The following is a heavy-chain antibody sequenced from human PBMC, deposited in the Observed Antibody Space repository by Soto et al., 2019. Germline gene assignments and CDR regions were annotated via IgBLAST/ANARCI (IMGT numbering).Heavy chain of an antibody. J-gene: IGHJ4*02. V-gene: IGHV4-59*08. Sequence: SETLSLTCTVSGGSISSYYWSWIRQPPGKGLEWIGYIYYSGSTNYNPSLKSRVTISVDTSKNQFSLKLSSVTAADTAVYYCVRVGRGDGYNGHYFDYWGQGTLVTVSS. CDR3: VRVGRGDGYNGHYFDY. D-gene: IGHD3-10*01. CDR2: IYYSGST. CDR1: GGSISSYY.